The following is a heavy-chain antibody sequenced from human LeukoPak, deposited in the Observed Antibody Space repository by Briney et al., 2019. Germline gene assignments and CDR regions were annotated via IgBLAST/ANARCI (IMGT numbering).Heavy chain of an antibody. CDR3: AREEGDYSNYYFDY. V-gene: IGHV4-61*02. Sequence: TSETLSLTCTVSSASINSGDFYWSWIRQPAGKGLEWIGRIYTSGSTNYNPSLKSRVTMSVDTSKNQFSLKLSSVTAADTAVYYCAREEGDYSNYYFDYWGQGTLVTVSS. D-gene: IGHD4-11*01. CDR1: SASINSGDFY. J-gene: IGHJ4*02. CDR2: IYTSGST.